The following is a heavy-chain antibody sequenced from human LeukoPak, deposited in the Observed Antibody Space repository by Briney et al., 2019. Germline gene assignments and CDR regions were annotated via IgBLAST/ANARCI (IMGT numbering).Heavy chain of an antibody. D-gene: IGHD5-12*01. CDR2: IKQDGSEK. CDR1: GFTFSSYW. Sequence: GGSLRLSCAASGFTFSSYWMSWVRQAPGKGLEWVANIKQDGSEKYYVDSVKGRFTISRDNAKNSLYLQMNSLRAEDTALYYCAREGYGQNPGAFDIWGQGTMVTVSS. J-gene: IGHJ3*02. CDR3: AREGYGQNPGAFDI. V-gene: IGHV3-7*03.